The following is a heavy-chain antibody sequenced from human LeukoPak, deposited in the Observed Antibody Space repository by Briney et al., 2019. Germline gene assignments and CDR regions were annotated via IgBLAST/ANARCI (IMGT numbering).Heavy chain of an antibody. CDR2: IYYSGST. J-gene: IGHJ4*02. CDR3: AAEWHGSGSYYVY. Sequence: SETLSLTCTVSGGSISSYYWSWIRQPPGKGLEWIGYIYYSGSTNYNPSPKSRVTISVDTSKNQFSLKLSSVTAADTAVYYCAAEWHGSGSYYVYWGQGTLVTVSS. V-gene: IGHV4-59*01. D-gene: IGHD3-10*01. CDR1: GGSISSYY.